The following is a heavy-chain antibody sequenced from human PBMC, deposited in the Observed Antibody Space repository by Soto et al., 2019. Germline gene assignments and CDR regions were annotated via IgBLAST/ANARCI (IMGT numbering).Heavy chain of an antibody. J-gene: IGHJ6*02. CDR1: GFTFSGSA. Sequence: EVQLVESGGGLVQPGGSLKLSCAASGFTFSGSAMHWVRQASGKGLEWVGRIRSKANSYATAYAASVKGRFTISRDDSKNTAYLQMTSLKTEDTAVYYCTRSREGFWSGYSMDVWGQGTTVTVSS. V-gene: IGHV3-73*02. CDR2: IRSKANSYAT. D-gene: IGHD3-3*01. CDR3: TRSREGFWSGYSMDV.